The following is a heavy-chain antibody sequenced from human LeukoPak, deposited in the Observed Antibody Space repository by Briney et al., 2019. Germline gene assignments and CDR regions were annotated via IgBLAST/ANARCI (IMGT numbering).Heavy chain of an antibody. CDR1: GYSFTSYW. Sequence: GESLKISCKGSGYSFTSYWIGWVRQMPGKGLEWMGIIYPGDSDTRYSPSFQGQVTISADKSTSTAYLQWSSLKASDTAMYYCARIAGGDYYYYYMDVWGKGTTVTVSS. J-gene: IGHJ6*03. CDR3: ARIAGGDYYYYYMDV. CDR2: IYPGDSDT. V-gene: IGHV5-51*01. D-gene: IGHD3-10*01.